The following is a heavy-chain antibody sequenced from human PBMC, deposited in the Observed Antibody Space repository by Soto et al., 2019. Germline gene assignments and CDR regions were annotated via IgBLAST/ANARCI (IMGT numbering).Heavy chain of an antibody. Sequence: QITLKESGPTLVKPTQTLTLTCTFSGFSLNTRGVGVGWIRQPPGKALEWLALLYWDDDKGYSPSLKSRLTITNDTSNNQGVLTVTNMDPGDTPTYYLAHSPRGYSYCFAYWGQGTLVTVSS. D-gene: IGHD5-18*01. CDR1: GFSLNTRGVG. V-gene: IGHV2-5*02. CDR2: LYWDDDK. CDR3: AHSPRGYSYCFAY. J-gene: IGHJ4*02.